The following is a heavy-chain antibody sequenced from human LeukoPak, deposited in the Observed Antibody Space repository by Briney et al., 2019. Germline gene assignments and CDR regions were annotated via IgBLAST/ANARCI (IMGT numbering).Heavy chain of an antibody. Sequence: PGGSLRLSCAASGFTFSSYSMNWVRQAPGKGLEWVSSISSSSSYIYYADSVKGRFTISRDNAKNSLYLQMNSLRAEDTAVYYCAKDMVGVLQPTKIFDYWGQGTLVTVSS. CDR2: ISSSSSYI. CDR3: AKDMVGVLQPTKIFDY. J-gene: IGHJ4*02. D-gene: IGHD2/OR15-2a*01. CDR1: GFTFSSYS. V-gene: IGHV3-21*01.